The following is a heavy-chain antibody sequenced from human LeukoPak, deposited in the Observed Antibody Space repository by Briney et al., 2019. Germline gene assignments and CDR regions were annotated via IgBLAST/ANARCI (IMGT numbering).Heavy chain of an antibody. J-gene: IGHJ3*02. CDR1: GYTFTSYD. CDR3: ARLGYGGYDDAFDI. CDR2: MNPNSGNT. Sequence: VASVKVSCKASGYTFTSYDINWVRQATGQGLEWMGWMNPNSGNTGYAQKFQGRVTITRNTSISTAYMELSSLRSEDTAVYYCARLGYGGYDDAFDIWGQGTMVTVSS. V-gene: IGHV1-8*03. D-gene: IGHD4-17*01.